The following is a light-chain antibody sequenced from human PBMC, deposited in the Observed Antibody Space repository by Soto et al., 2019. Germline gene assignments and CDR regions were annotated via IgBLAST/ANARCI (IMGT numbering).Light chain of an antibody. Sequence: SYELIQPPSVSVAPGQTARITCGGNSIGSKSVHWYQQKPGQAPVVVVYHDSDRPSGIPERFSGSNSGNTATLTISWVEAGDEAVYSCQVWDNSSDHVVFGGGTKLTVL. CDR3: QVWDNSSDHVV. CDR1: SIGSKS. CDR2: HDS. V-gene: IGLV3-21*02. J-gene: IGLJ2*01.